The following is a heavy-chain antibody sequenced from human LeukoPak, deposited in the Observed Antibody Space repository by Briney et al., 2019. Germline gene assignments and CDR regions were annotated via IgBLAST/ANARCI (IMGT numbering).Heavy chain of an antibody. J-gene: IGHJ4*02. V-gene: IGHV4-59*08. CDR2: VYYSGST. D-gene: IGHD6-19*01. CDR1: GGSISTYD. Sequence: PSETLSLTCSVSGGSISTYDWSWIRQPPGKGLEWIGYVYYSGSTNYNPSLRSRVTVSLDTSKNQFSLRLTSVTAADTAVYYCARRLAVTGRYYFDYWGPGTLVTVSS. CDR3: ARRLAVTGRYYFDY.